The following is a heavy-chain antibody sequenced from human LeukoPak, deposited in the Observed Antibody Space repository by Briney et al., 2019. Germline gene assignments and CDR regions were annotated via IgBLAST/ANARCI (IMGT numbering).Heavy chain of an antibody. CDR1: GGTFSSYA. Sequence: SVKVSCKASGGTFSSYAISWVRQAPGQGLEWMGRIIPILGIANYAQKFQGRVTITADKSTSTAYMELSSLRSEDAAVYYCARGPVSLTNWFDPWGQGTLVTVSS. V-gene: IGHV1-69*04. CDR2: IIPILGIA. D-gene: IGHD3-16*02. J-gene: IGHJ5*02. CDR3: ARGPVSLTNWFDP.